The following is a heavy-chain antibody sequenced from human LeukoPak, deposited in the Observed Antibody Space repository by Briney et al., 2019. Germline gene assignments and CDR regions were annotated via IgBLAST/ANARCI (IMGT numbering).Heavy chain of an antibody. V-gene: IGHV4-30-4*08. Sequence: SETLSLTCTVSGGSISSGDYYWSWLRQPPGKGLEWIGYIYYSWSTYYNPSLKSRVTISVDTSKNQFSLKLSSVTAADTAVYYCARDGLSGYVYDYWGQGTLVTVSS. CDR1: GGSISSGDYY. CDR3: ARDGLSGYVYDY. CDR2: IYYSWST. D-gene: IGHD5-12*01. J-gene: IGHJ4*02.